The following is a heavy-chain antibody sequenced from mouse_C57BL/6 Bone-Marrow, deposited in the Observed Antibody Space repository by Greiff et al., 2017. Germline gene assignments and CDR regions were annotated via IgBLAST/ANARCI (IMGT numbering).Heavy chain of an antibody. D-gene: IGHD1-1*01. CDR3: ARITTVVPSYFDV. CDR2: IDPEDGET. CDR1: GFNIKDYY. V-gene: IGHV14-2*01. J-gene: IGHJ1*03. Sequence: DVKLQESGAELVKPGASVKLSCTASGFNIKDYYMHWVKQRTEQGLEWIGRIDPEDGETKYAPKFQGKATITADTSSNTAYLQLSSLTSEDTAVYYCARITTVVPSYFDVWGTGTTVTVSS.